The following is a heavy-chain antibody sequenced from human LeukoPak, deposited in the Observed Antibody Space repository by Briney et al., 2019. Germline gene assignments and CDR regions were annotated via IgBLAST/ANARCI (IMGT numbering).Heavy chain of an antibody. J-gene: IGHJ4*02. CDR1: GGSISSSNW. Sequence: SETLSLTCAVSGGSISSSNWWNWVRQPPGKGLEWIGSIYYSGSTYYNPSLKSRVTISVDTSKNQFSLKLSSVTAADTAVYYCARQVRVAAAGRRDYWGQGTLVTVSS. CDR3: ARQVRVAAAGRRDY. CDR2: IYYSGST. V-gene: IGHV4-39*01. D-gene: IGHD6-13*01.